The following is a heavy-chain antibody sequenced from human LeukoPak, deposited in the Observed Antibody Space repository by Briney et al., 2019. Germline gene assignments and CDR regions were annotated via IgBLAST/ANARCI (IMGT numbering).Heavy chain of an antibody. J-gene: IGHJ3*02. D-gene: IGHD2-15*01. V-gene: IGHV3-23*01. CDR1: GFTFSSYA. Sequence: LAGGSLRLSCAASGFTFSSYAMSWVRQAPGKGLEWVSAISGSGGSTYYADSVKGRFTISRDNSKNTLYLQMNSLRAEDTAVYYCAKDFGAEGYCSGGSCPDAFDIWGQRTMVTVSS. CDR3: AKDFGAEGYCSGGSCPDAFDI. CDR2: ISGSGGST.